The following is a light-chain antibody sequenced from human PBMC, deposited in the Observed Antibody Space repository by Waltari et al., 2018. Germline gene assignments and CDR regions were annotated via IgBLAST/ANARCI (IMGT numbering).Light chain of an antibody. CDR1: QDINNF. J-gene: IGKJ4*01. Sequence: DIQMTQSPSSLSASVGDRVTITCQASQDINNFLNWYQQKPGRAPSPLIYDAANLETGVPSRFSGRGSGTHFTLTISSLQTEDSATYYCQQFDTLPPSFGGGTKVEI. CDR3: QQFDTLPPS. CDR2: DAA. V-gene: IGKV1-33*01.